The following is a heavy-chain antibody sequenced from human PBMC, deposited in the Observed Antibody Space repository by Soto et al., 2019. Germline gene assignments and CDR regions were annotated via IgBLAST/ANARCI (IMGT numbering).Heavy chain of an antibody. V-gene: IGHV1-69*01. Sequence: QVQLVQSGAEVKKPGSSVKVSCKASGGTFNKYAIDWVRQAPGQGLECMGGIIPLFGTANYAQKFQGRVTITADEATSTAYMELSSLRSEDTAVYYCARQFDYDTSGYYYAYWGQGTLVTVSS. CDR1: GGTFNKYA. J-gene: IGHJ4*02. CDR2: IIPLFGTA. D-gene: IGHD3-22*01. CDR3: ARQFDYDTSGYYYAY.